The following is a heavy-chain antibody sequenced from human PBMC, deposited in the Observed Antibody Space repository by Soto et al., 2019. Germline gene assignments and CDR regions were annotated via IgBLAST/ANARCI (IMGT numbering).Heavy chain of an antibody. CDR2: INAGNGNT. Sequence: ASVKVSCKASGYTFTRYAMHWVRQAPGQRLEWMGWINAGNGNTKYSQKFQGRVTITRDTSASTAYMELGSLRSEDTAVYYCASSNIAAAPYGMDVWGQGTTVTVSS. J-gene: IGHJ6*02. V-gene: IGHV1-3*01. CDR3: ASSNIAAAPYGMDV. D-gene: IGHD6-13*01. CDR1: GYTFTRYA.